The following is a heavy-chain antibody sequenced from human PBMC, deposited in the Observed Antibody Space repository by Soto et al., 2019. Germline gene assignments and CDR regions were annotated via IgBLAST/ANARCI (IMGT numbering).Heavy chain of an antibody. J-gene: IGHJ4*02. CDR2: IYDSGST. Sequence: SETLSLTCTVSGDSIRSYYWSWIRQPPGKGLEWIGYIYDSGSTNYNPSLKSRVTISVDLSKNQFSLRLSSVTTADTALYYCARTTAVPNTLRSRYFFDYWGQGTLVAVSS. CDR3: ARTTAVPNTLRSRYFFDY. V-gene: IGHV4-59*01. CDR1: GDSIRSYY. D-gene: IGHD4-17*01.